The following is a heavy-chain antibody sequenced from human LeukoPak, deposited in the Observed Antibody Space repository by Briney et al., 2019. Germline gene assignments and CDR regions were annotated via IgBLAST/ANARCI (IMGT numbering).Heavy chain of an antibody. J-gene: IGHJ4*02. CDR2: IRYDGSNK. CDR1: GFTFSSYG. V-gene: IGHV3-30*02. Sequence: GGSLRLSCAASGFTFSSYGMHWVRQAPGKGLEWVAFIRYDGSNKYYADSVKGRFTISRDNSKNTLYLQMNSLRAEDTAVYYCAKEYGSGSYYLDYWGQGTLVTVSS. CDR3: AKEYGSGSYYLDY. D-gene: IGHD3-10*01.